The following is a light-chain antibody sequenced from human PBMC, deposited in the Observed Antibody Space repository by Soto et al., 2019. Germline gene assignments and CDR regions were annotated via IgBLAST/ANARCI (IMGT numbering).Light chain of an antibody. Sequence: DIQLTQSPSTLSASVGDRVTLTCRASQSLNTRLAWYQQRPGKAPKLLIYDASSLESGVPSRFSGSGSGTEFTLTISSLQPDDFATYYCQQYNSYSQTFGQGTKV. J-gene: IGKJ1*01. V-gene: IGKV1-5*01. CDR3: QQYNSYSQT. CDR2: DAS. CDR1: QSLNTR.